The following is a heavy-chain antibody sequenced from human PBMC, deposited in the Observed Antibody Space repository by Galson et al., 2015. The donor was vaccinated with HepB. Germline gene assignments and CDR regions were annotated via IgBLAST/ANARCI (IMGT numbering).Heavy chain of an antibody. CDR2: ISAYNGNT. J-gene: IGHJ6*02. CDR3: ARDCSSTSCYKNYYYYGMDV. D-gene: IGHD2-2*02. V-gene: IGHV1-18*04. Sequence: SVKVSCKASGYTFTSYGISWVRQAPGQGLEWMGWISAYNGNTNYAQKLQGRVTMTTDTSTSTAYMELRSLRSDDTAVYYCARDCSSTSCYKNYYYYGMDVWGQGTTVTVSS. CDR1: GYTFTSYG.